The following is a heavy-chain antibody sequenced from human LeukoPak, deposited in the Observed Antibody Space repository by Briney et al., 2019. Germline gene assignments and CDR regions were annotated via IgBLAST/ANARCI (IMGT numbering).Heavy chain of an antibody. J-gene: IGHJ5*02. Sequence: GRSLRLSCAASGFTFDDYATHWVRQAPGKGLEWVSGISWNSGSIGYADSVKGRFTISRDNAKNSLYLQMNSLRAEDTALYYCAKERSGSYGELNWFDPWGQGTLVTVSS. CDR3: AKERSGSYGELNWFDP. CDR1: GFTFDDYA. CDR2: ISWNSGSI. D-gene: IGHD1-26*01. V-gene: IGHV3-9*01.